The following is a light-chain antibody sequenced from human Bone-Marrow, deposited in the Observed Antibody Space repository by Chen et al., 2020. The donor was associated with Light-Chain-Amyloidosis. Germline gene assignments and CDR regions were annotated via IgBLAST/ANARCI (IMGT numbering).Light chain of an antibody. CDR1: SSDVGGDNH. Sequence: QSALTQPASVSGSPGQSITISCTGTSSDVGGDNHVSWYPQHPDQAPNLMIYEVTNRPSWVPDLFSGSKSDNTASLTISGLQTEDEADYFCSSYTITITLVFGSGTRVTVL. CDR3: SSYTITITLV. V-gene: IGLV2-14*01. CDR2: EVT. J-gene: IGLJ1*01.